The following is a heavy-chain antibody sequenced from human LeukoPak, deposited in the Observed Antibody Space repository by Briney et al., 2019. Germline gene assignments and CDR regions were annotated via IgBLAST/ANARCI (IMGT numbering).Heavy chain of an antibody. CDR2: INHSGST. Sequence: SETLSLTCAVYGGSFSGYYWSWIRQPPGKGLEWIGEINHSGSTNYNPSLKSRVTISVDTSKNQFSLKLSSVTAADTAVYYCARVSQFGELSNFDYWGQGTLVTVSS. V-gene: IGHV4-34*01. J-gene: IGHJ4*02. D-gene: IGHD3-10*01. CDR1: GGSFSGYY. CDR3: ARVSQFGELSNFDY.